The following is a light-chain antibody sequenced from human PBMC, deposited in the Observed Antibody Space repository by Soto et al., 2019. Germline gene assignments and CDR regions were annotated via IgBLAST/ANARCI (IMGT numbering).Light chain of an antibody. CDR2: GTS. CDR1: MSVSSIY. CDR3: QQCETSPLFT. V-gene: IGKV3-20*01. Sequence: EIVLTQSPGTLSLSPGERATLSCRARMSVSSIYLAWYQQKPGQPPRLLISGTSRRATGIPDRFSGSGSGTDFTLTISRPEPEDFAVYYCQQCETSPLFTFGPGTKVDIK. J-gene: IGKJ3*01.